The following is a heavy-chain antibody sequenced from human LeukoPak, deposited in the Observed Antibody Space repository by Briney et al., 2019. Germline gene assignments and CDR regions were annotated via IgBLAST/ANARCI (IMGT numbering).Heavy chain of an antibody. Sequence: GASVKVSCKASGYIFTSYGFSWVRQAPGQGLEWMGWISTYNGHTNYAQKLQGRVTMTTDTSTSTAYMELRSLRSDDTAVYYCARDLGYTTMVNRACDYWGQGTLVTVS. CDR3: ARDLGYTTMVNRACDY. D-gene: IGHD5-18*01. V-gene: IGHV1-18*01. J-gene: IGHJ4*02. CDR2: ISTYNGHT. CDR1: GYIFTSYG.